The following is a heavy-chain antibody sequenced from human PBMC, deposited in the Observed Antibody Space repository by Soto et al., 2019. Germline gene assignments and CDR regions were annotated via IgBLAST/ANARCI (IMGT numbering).Heavy chain of an antibody. CDR1: GYTFIHYY. CDR2: INPNGGST. Sequence: QVQLVQSGAEVKKPGASVKISCKASGYTFIHYYIHWVRQAPGQGLEWMAIINPNGGSTNYAQKFQGRVTVTSDTSTTTVSMELNNLESDDTAVYFCVGSRLQGDFWGQGTLVTVSS. CDR3: VGSRLQGDF. J-gene: IGHJ4*02. V-gene: IGHV1-46*01. D-gene: IGHD2-21*01.